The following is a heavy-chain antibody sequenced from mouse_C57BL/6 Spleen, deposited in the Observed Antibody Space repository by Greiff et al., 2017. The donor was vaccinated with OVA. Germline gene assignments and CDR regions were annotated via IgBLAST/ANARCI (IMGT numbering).Heavy chain of an antibody. CDR3: ARRWLLGFAY. Sequence: VQLQQSGPELVKPGASVKIPCKASGYTFTDYNMDWVKQSHGKSLAWIGDINPNNGGTIYNQKFKGKATLTVDKSSSSAYMELRRLTSAGTAVSYSARRWLLGFAYWCQGTLVTVSA. CDR2: INPNNGGT. V-gene: IGHV1-18*01. J-gene: IGHJ3*01. D-gene: IGHD2-3*01. CDR1: GYTFTDYN.